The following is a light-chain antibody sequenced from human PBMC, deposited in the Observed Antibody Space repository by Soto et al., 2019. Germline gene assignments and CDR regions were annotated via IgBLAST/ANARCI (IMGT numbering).Light chain of an antibody. CDR3: QQSYSTPPT. J-gene: IGKJ1*01. V-gene: IGKV1-39*01. CDR2: AAS. CDR1: QTINFS. Sequence: DIQMTQSPSSLSASVGDRVTITCRASQTINFSLNWYQQKPGKAPKLLIYAASSLQTGVPSRFSGSGSGTDFTLTISSRKPEDFATYYCQQSYSTPPTFGQGTKVDIK.